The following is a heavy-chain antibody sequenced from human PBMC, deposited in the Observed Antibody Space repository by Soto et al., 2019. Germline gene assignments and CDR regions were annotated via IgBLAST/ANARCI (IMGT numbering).Heavy chain of an antibody. Sequence: SGGSLRLSCAASGFTFSSYEMNWVRQAPGKGLEWVSYISSSGSTIYYADSVKGRFTISRDNAKNSLYLQMNSLRAEDTAVYYCARDLGSSSGRYWFDPWGQGTLVTVSS. V-gene: IGHV3-48*03. CDR1: GFTFSSYE. D-gene: IGHD6-6*01. J-gene: IGHJ5*02. CDR2: ISSSGSTI. CDR3: ARDLGSSSGRYWFDP.